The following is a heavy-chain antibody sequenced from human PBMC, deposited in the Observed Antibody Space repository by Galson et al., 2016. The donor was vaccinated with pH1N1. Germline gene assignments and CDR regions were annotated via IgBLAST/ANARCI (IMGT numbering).Heavy chain of an antibody. V-gene: IGHV1-8*01. CDR3: ARGGYCSGGSCYDVFDY. D-gene: IGHD2-15*01. CDR1: GYTFTDYD. J-gene: IGHJ4*02. Sequence: SVKVSCKASGYTFTDYDINWVRQGTGQGLEWMGWMNPNNDNTGYAQKFQGRVTMTRNTSISTDYMRLSSMRSEDTAVYYCARGGYCSGGSCYDVFDYWGQGTLVTVS. CDR2: MNPNNDNT.